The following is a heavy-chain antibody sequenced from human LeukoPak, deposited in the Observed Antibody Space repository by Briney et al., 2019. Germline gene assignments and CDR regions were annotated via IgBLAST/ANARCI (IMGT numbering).Heavy chain of an antibody. V-gene: IGHV3-21*01. CDR3: ARDLKRRVYYDSSGSDDAFDI. Sequence: GGSLRLPGAASGFTFSSYSMNGFRQAPGKGLKWAPSIISSSSYIYYADSVKGRFTISRDNAKNSLYLQMNSLRAEDTAVYYCARDLKRRVYYDSSGSDDAFDIWGQGTMVTASS. D-gene: IGHD3-22*01. CDR1: GFTFSSYS. CDR2: IISSSSYI. J-gene: IGHJ3*02.